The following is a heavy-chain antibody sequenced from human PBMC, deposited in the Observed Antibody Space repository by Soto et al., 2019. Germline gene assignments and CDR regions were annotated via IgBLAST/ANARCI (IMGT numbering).Heavy chain of an antibody. CDR1: GGSISSSSYY. Sequence: SETLSLTCTVSGGSISSSSYYWGWIRQPPGKGLEWIGSIYYSGSTYYNQSLKSRVTISVDTSKKQYSLKLSSVTAADTDVYYCARHPRDGYNSRANAFDIWGQGTMVT. V-gene: IGHV4-39*01. CDR2: IYYSGST. D-gene: IGHD5-12*01. CDR3: ARHPRDGYNSRANAFDI. J-gene: IGHJ3*02.